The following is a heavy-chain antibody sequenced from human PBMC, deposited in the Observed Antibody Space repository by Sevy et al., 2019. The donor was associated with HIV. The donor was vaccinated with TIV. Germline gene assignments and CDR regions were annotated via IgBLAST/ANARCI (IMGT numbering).Heavy chain of an antibody. CDR2: INHSGST. V-gene: IGHV4-34*01. D-gene: IGHD6-6*01. CDR3: ASGLERVAARGTTNRTTGGIDV. Sequence: SETLSLTCAVYGGSFSGYYWSWIRQPPGKGLEWIGEINHSGSTNYNPSLKSRVTISVDTAKNQFSLKLSYVTAADTAENYCASGLERVAARGTTNRTTGGIDVWGQGTTVTVSS. J-gene: IGHJ6*02. CDR1: GGSFSGYY.